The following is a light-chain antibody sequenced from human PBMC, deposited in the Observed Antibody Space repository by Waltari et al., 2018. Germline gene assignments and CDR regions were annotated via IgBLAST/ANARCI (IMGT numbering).Light chain of an antibody. V-gene: IGKV1-33*01. J-gene: IGKJ1*01. CDR2: DGS. CDR3: QQYKSLPRT. Sequence: DIQMTQSPSSMSESVGDRISITCQAIQDISEYLSWYQQKPGKAPKLLIYDGSNLQTGVPSRFSGSGSGTYFTFTISSLQPEDIATYYCQQYKSLPRTFGQGTKVEIK. CDR1: QDISEY.